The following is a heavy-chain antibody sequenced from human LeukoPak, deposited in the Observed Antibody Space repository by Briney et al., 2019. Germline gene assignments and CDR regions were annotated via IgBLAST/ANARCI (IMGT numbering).Heavy chain of an antibody. CDR1: GFTLSAYG. V-gene: IGHV3-33*01. J-gene: IGHJ6*02. D-gene: IGHD3-3*01. Sequence: GGSLRLSCATSGFTLSAYGMHWVRQPPGKGLEWGALIWFDGSKQYYADSVRGRFIISRDNSRNTVYLHMNSLGVEDTAVYYCTRDGRTYSDFWSNYYHAMDVWGQGTTVTVSS. CDR3: TRDGRTYSDFWSNYYHAMDV. CDR2: IWFDGSKQ.